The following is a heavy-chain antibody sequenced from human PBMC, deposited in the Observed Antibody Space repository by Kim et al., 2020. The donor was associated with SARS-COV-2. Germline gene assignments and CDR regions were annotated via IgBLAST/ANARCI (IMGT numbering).Heavy chain of an antibody. CDR3: ARDVLRYFDWLTTPEFDY. J-gene: IGHJ4*02. CDR1: GFTFSSYW. D-gene: IGHD3-9*01. CDR2: IKQDGSEK. Sequence: GGSLRLSCAVSGFTFSSYWMSWVRQAPGKGLEWVANIKQDGSEKYYVDSVKGRFTISRDNAKNSLYLQMNSLRAEDTAVYYCARDVLRYFDWLTTPEFDYWGQGTLVTVSS. V-gene: IGHV3-7*01.